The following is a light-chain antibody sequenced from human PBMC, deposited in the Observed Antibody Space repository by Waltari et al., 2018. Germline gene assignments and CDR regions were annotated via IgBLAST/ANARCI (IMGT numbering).Light chain of an antibody. Sequence: DIQMTQPPSTLSASVGDRVTITGRASQSLSTWLAWYQQKPRNAPKVLIYEASTLESGVPSRFSGSGSGKEFTLTISMLQPDVFANYYCHHDRNLWTFGQGTKVEIK. CDR3: HHDRNLWT. CDR2: EAS. CDR1: QSLSTW. J-gene: IGKJ1*01. V-gene: IGKV1-5*03.